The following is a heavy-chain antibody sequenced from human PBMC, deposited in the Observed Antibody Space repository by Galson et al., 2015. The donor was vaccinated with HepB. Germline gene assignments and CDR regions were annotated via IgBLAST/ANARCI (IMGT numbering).Heavy chain of an antibody. V-gene: IGHV1-69*13. D-gene: IGHD2-8*01. J-gene: IGHJ4*02. CDR1: GGTFSSYA. CDR3: ANTHCTNGVCYIDY. CDR2: IIPIFGTA. Sequence: SVKVSCKASGGTFSSYAISWVRQAPGQGLEWMGGIIPIFGTANYAQKFQGRVTITADESTSTAYMELSSLRSEDTAVYYCANTHCTNGVCYIDYWGQGTLVTVSS.